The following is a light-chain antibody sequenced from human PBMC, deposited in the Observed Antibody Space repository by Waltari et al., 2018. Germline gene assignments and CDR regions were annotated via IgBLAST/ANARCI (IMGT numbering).Light chain of an antibody. CDR1: SSDVGGYNY. V-gene: IGLV2-14*01. Sequence: QSALTQPASVSGSPGQSITISCPGTSSDVGGYNYYSWYQQHPGKAPKLMIYDVSKRPSGVSNRFSGSKSGNTASLTISGLQVEDEADYYCSSYTSSSTWVFGGGTKLTVL. CDR2: DVS. J-gene: IGLJ3*02. CDR3: SSYTSSSTWV.